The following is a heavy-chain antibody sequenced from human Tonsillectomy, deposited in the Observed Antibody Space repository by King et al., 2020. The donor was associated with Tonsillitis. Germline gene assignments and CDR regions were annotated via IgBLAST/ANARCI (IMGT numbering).Heavy chain of an antibody. Sequence: VQLQESGPGLVKPSETLSLTCTVSSGSISDYYWSWIRQPPGKGLEWIGYIYYSGSTNYNPSLKSRVTISIDTSKQQFSLELSSVTAADTAIYYCARAGLRLPRGFDYWGQGTLVTVSS. CDR1: SGSISDYY. CDR2: IYYSGST. D-gene: IGHD3-3*01. CDR3: ARAGLRLPRGFDY. J-gene: IGHJ4*02. V-gene: IGHV4-59*01.